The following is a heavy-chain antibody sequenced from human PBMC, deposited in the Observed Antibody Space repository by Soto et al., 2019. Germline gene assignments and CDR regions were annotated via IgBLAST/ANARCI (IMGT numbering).Heavy chain of an antibody. CDR1: GFTFSNYG. CDR2: ISYDGGNK. D-gene: IGHD6-19*01. Sequence: QVQLVESGGGVVQPGRSLRLSCAASGFTFSNYGMHWVRQVPGKGLEWVAVISYDGGNKYYADSAKGRFTISRDDSMNTLYLQMNGLRAEDTAMYYCAKGQCAFDYWGQGTLVTVSS. J-gene: IGHJ4*02. CDR3: AKGQCAFDY. V-gene: IGHV3-30*18.